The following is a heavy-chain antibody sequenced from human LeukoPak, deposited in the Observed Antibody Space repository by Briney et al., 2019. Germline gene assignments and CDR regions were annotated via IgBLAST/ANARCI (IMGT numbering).Heavy chain of an antibody. CDR1: GGSFSGYY. CDR2: INHSGST. J-gene: IGHJ4*02. Sequence: SETLSLTCAVYGGSFSGYYWSWIRQPPGKGLEWIGEINHSGSTNYNPSLKSRVTISVGTSKNQFSLKLSSVTAADTAVYYCARRLYNSGYYYDQDYWGQGTLVTVSS. D-gene: IGHD3-22*01. V-gene: IGHV4-34*01. CDR3: ARRLYNSGYYYDQDY.